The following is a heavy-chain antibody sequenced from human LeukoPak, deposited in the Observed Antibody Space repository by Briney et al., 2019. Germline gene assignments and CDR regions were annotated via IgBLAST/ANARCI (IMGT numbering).Heavy chain of an antibody. J-gene: IGHJ3*02. D-gene: IGHD3-22*01. V-gene: IGHV4-59*08. CDR3: ARLEYYYDSSGYYAFDI. CDR1: GGSISSYY. CDR2: PNYSGTT. Sequence: PTETLSLTCTVPGGSISSYYWSWIRQPPGKGLEWIGYPNYSGTTNHNPSLKSRVTISVDTSKNQLSLKLSPVTAADTAVYYCARLEYYYDSSGYYAFDIWGQGTMVTVSS.